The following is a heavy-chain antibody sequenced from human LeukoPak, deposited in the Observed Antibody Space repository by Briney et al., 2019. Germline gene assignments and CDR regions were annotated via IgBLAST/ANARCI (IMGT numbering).Heavy chain of an antibody. V-gene: IGHV1-69*04. CDR3: ARDRYCSGGSCYSNYYGMDV. Sequence: GASVKVSCKASGGTFSSYAISWVRQAPGQGLEWMGRIIPILGIANYAQKFQGRVTITADKSTSTAYMELSSLRSEDTAVYYCARDRYCSGGSCYSNYYGMDVWGQGTTVTVSS. D-gene: IGHD2-15*01. CDR2: IIPILGIA. J-gene: IGHJ6*02. CDR1: GGTFSSYA.